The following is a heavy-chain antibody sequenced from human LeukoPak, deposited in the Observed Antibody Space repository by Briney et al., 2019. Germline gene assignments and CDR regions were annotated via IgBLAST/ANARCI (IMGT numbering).Heavy chain of an antibody. J-gene: IGHJ4*02. Sequence: GGSLRPSCAASGFTFSSYGMHWVRQAPGKGLEWVAVIWYDGSNKYYADSVKGRFTISRDNSKNTLYLQMNSLRAEDTAVYYCARAADCTNGVCYLFYFDYWGQGTLVTVSS. CDR2: IWYDGSNK. D-gene: IGHD2-8*01. CDR1: GFTFSSYG. CDR3: ARAADCTNGVCYLFYFDY. V-gene: IGHV3-33*01.